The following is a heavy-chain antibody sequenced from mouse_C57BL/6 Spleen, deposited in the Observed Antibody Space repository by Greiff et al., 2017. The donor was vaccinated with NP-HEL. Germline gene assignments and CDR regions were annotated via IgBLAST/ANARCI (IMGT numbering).Heavy chain of an antibody. V-gene: IGHV1-82*01. Sequence: QVQLQQPGPELVKPGASVKISCKASGYAFSSSWMNWVKQRPGKGLEWIGRIYPGDGDTNYNGKFKGKATLTADKSSSTAYMQLSSLTSEDSAVYFCARWSKEGYYYAMDYWGQGTSVTVSS. CDR1: GYAFSSSW. CDR3: ARWSKEGYYYAMDY. D-gene: IGHD2-5*01. J-gene: IGHJ4*01. CDR2: IYPGDGDT.